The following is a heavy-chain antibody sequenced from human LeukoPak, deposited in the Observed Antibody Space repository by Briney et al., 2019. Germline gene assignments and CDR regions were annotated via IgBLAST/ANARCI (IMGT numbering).Heavy chain of an antibody. CDR3: ARVFDS. J-gene: IGHJ4*02. CDR1: GGSVSTSDYY. CDR2: VFYTGKT. Sequence: EPSETLSLTCTVSGGSVSTSDYYWGWIRQSPVKGLEWIGDVFYTGKTNYNPSLRGRATISIDTSKNQFSLKLTYVTAADSAVYYCARVFDSWGQGTLVTVSS. V-gene: IGHV4-39*07.